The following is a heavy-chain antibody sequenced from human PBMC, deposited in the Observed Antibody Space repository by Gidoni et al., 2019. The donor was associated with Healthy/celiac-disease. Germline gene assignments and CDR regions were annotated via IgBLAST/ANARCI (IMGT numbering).Heavy chain of an antibody. Sequence: QVQLQQWGAGLLKPPETLSLTSAVYGGSSRGYYWSWIRQPPGKGLEWIGEINHSGSTNYNPSLKSRVTISVDTAKNQFSLKLSSVTAADTAVYYCARGLVVVPAAIDAFDIWGQGTMVTVSS. CDR1: GGSSRGYY. CDR2: INHSGST. J-gene: IGHJ3*02. V-gene: IGHV4-34*01. D-gene: IGHD2-2*01. CDR3: ARGLVVVPAAIDAFDI.